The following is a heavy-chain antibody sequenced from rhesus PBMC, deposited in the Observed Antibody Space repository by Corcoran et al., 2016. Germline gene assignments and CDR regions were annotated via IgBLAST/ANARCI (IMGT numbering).Heavy chain of an antibody. J-gene: IGHJ4*01. CDR3: ARRRVGATFDY. CDR1: GGSISRSNW. CDR2: ISSSSGRT. Sequence: QVQLQESGPGLVKRSETPSLTCAVSGGSISRSNWWSWIRQPPGKGREWIGYISSSSGRTYYNPTLQSRVTISTATSKNQFTLKLGSVAAADTAMYYCARRRVGATFDYWGQGVLVTVSS. V-gene: IGHV4-65*01. D-gene: IGHD1-44*02.